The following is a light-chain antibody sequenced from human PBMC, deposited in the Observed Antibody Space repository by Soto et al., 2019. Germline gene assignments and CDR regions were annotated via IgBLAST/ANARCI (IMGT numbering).Light chain of an antibody. Sequence: QSVLTQPPSASGSLGSSVTISCTGTSSDVGGHKYVSWYQHHPGKAPKLMIYDVARWPSGVPDRFSGSKSGNTASLTISGLQAEDEADYFCCSYAGGYTYLFGTGTKV. J-gene: IGLJ1*01. CDR2: DVA. CDR3: CSYAGGYTYL. CDR1: SSDVGGHKY. V-gene: IGLV2-11*02.